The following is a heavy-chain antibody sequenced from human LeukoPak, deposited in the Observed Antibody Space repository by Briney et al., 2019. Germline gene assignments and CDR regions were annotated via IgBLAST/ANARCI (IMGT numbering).Heavy chain of an antibody. CDR3: ARDLAGYSSSWWDYYYYYGMDV. J-gene: IGHJ6*02. CDR2: ISYDGSNK. Sequence: GGSLRLSCAASGFTFSSYAMHWVRQAPGKGLEWVAVISYDGSNKYYADSVKGRFTISRDNSKNTLYLQMNSLRAEDTAVYYCARDLAGYSSSWWDYYYYYGMDVWGQGTTVTVSS. D-gene: IGHD6-13*01. V-gene: IGHV3-30-3*01. CDR1: GFTFSSYA.